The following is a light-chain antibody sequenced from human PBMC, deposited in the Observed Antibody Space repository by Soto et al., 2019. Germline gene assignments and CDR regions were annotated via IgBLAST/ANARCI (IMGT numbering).Light chain of an antibody. Sequence: EIVLTQSPATLSLSPGEIATLSCRASQSVSSYLACYQQKPGQAPRLLIYDASTRATGIAARFSGSGSGTGCTLTISSLEPEDFAVYYCQRRSNWPPMYTFGQGTKLEIK. CDR3: QRRSNWPPMYT. J-gene: IGKJ2*01. V-gene: IGKV3-11*01. CDR2: DAS. CDR1: QSVSSY.